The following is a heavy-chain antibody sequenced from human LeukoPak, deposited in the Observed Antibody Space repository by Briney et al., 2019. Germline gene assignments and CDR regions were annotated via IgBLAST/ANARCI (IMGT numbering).Heavy chain of an antibody. CDR3: ARERLAHNWFDP. J-gene: IGHJ5*02. CDR1: GFTFSDYY. CDR2: ISSSGSTI. V-gene: IGHV3-11*01. Sequence: SGGSLRLSCAASGFTFSDYYMSWIRQAPGKGLEWVSYISSSGSTIYYADSVKGRFTISRDNAKNSLYLQMNSLRAEDTAVYYCARERLAHNWFDPWGQGTLVTVSS.